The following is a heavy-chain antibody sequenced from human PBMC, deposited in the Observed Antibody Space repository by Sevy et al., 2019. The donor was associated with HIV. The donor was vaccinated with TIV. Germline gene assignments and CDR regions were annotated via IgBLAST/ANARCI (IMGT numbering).Heavy chain of an antibody. J-gene: IGHJ4*02. CDR1: GYIFTSFA. D-gene: IGHD6-19*01. CDR3: ARDRGTGWDDY. Sequence: ATVKVSCKASGYIFTSFAISWVRQAPGQGLKWMAWIKTYNGNTKYAQELQGRVTLTTDTSTTTVYMELGILKSDDTAVYFCARDRGTGWDDYWGQGTLVTVSS. CDR2: IKTYNGNT. V-gene: IGHV1-18*01.